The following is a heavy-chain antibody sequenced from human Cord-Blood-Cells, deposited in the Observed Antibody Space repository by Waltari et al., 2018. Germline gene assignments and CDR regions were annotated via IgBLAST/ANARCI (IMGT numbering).Heavy chain of an antibody. CDR3: ARDPQLGREFVYWYFDL. J-gene: IGHJ2*01. D-gene: IGHD7-27*01. CDR2: IIPIFGTA. Sequence: QVQMVQSGAEAKKPGSSVTVSCKASGGTFSSYAISWVRKAPGQGLEWMGGIIPIFGTANYAQKFQGRVTITADKSTSTAYMELSSLRSEDTAVYYCARDPQLGREFVYWYFDLCGRGTLVTVSS. CDR1: GGTFSSYA. V-gene: IGHV1-69*06.